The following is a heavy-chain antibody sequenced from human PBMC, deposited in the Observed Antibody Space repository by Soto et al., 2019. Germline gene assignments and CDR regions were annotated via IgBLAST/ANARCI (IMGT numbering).Heavy chain of an antibody. V-gene: IGHV4-59*01. CDR3: ARNRKGYYDSSGHSRHHYAMDI. Sequence: SETLSLTCTFSGDSFSLYYWTWIRQPPGKGLEWIGDVYYRGNTNYNPSLMSRLTISVDASKKQFSLRLSSVNAADTAVYYCARNRKGYYDSSGHSRHHYAMDIWGPGTTVTVSS. D-gene: IGHD3-22*01. CDR1: GDSFSLYY. CDR2: VYYRGNT. J-gene: IGHJ6*02.